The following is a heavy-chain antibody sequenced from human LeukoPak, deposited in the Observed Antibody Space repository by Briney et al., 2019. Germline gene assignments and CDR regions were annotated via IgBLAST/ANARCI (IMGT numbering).Heavy chain of an antibody. CDR1: GGSISSYY. Sequence: PSKTLSLTCTVSGGSISSYYWSWIRQPPGKGLEWIANIYYSGSTNYSPSLRSRVTISVDTSKNQFSLELTSVTAADTAVYYCARGVWSSGWSAYYFDYWGQGTLVTVSS. CDR2: IYYSGST. V-gene: IGHV4-59*01. J-gene: IGHJ4*02. CDR3: ARGVWSSGWSAYYFDY. D-gene: IGHD6-19*01.